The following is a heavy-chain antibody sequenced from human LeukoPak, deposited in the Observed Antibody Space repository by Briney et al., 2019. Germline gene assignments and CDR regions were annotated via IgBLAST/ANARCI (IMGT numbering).Heavy chain of an antibody. CDR2: IYHSGST. V-gene: IGHV4-38-2*01. CDR3: ARGGASYSSGWCPGY. CDR1: GYSISSGYY. D-gene: IGHD6-19*01. J-gene: IGHJ4*02. Sequence: SETLSLTCAVSGYSISSGYYWGWIRQPPGKGLGWIGNIYHSGSTYYNPSLKSRVTISVDTSKNQFSLKLSSVTAADTAVYYCARGGASYSSGWCPGYWGQGTLVTVSS.